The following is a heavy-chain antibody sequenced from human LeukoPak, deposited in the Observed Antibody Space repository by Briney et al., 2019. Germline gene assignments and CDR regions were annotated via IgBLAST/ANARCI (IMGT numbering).Heavy chain of an antibody. CDR3: ARNPGAVVVPAAIENYYYYYGMDV. J-gene: IGHJ6*02. D-gene: IGHD2-2*01. Sequence: ASVKVSCKASGYTFTSHGISWVRQAPGQGLEWMGWISAYNGNTNYAQKFQGRVTMTTDTSTSTAYMELRSLRSEDTAVYYCARNPGAVVVPAAIENYYYYYGMDVWGQGTTVTVSS. CDR2: ISAYNGNT. CDR1: GYTFTSHG. V-gene: IGHV1-18*01.